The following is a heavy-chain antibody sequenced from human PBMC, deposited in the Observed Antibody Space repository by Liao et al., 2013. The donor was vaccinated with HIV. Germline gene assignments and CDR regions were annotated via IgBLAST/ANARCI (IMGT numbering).Heavy chain of an antibody. Sequence: QLQLQESGPGLVKPSETLSLTCTVSGGSITSSSYYWGWIRQPPGKGLEWIGHIYYSGSSYCNPSLMSRVTISVDTSKNQFSLKLSSVTAADTAVYYCARVVEEMATFSPTYQYYMDVWGKGTTVTVSS. CDR2: IYYSGSS. D-gene: IGHD5-24*01. CDR3: ARVVEEMATFSPTYQYYMDV. CDR1: GGSITSSSYY. J-gene: IGHJ6*03. V-gene: IGHV4-39*07.